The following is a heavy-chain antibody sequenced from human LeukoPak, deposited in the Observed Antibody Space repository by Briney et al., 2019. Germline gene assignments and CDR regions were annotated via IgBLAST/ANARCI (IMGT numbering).Heavy chain of an antibody. CDR3: ARTTVTTFFDY. CDR1: GYSISSGYY. CDR2: INHSGST. D-gene: IGHD4-17*01. Sequence: SETLPLTCTVSGYSISSGYYWGWIRQPPGKGLEWIGEINHSGSTNYNPSLKSRVTISVDTSKNQFSLKLSSVTAADTAVYYCARTTVTTFFDYWGQGTLVTVSS. V-gene: IGHV4-38-2*02. J-gene: IGHJ4*02.